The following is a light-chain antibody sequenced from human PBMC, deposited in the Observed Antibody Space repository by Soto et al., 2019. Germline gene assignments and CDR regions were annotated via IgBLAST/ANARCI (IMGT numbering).Light chain of an antibody. J-gene: IGKJ2*01. CDR1: QSVSTY. V-gene: IGKV3-11*01. CDR3: QQRSNWSPYT. Sequence: EIVLTQSPATLSLSPGGRATLSCRASQSVSTYLAWYQQKPGQAPRLLIYDASIRATGIPARFGGSGSGTDFTLIIRRLEPEDFAVYYCQQRSNWSPYTVGQGTKLEIK. CDR2: DAS.